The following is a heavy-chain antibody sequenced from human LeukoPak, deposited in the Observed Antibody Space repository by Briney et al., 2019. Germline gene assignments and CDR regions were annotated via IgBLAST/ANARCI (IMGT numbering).Heavy chain of an antibody. Sequence: GGSLRLSCAASGFTFNTCGMSWVRQAPGKGLEWVSGISGSGGATYYADSVKGRFTISRDNAKNSLYLQMNSLRAEDTAVYYCVRGHVAVAAHDDAFDIWGQGTMVTVSS. CDR1: GFTFNTCG. J-gene: IGHJ3*02. CDR2: ISGSGGAT. CDR3: VRGHVAVAAHDDAFDI. V-gene: IGHV3-21*01. D-gene: IGHD6-19*01.